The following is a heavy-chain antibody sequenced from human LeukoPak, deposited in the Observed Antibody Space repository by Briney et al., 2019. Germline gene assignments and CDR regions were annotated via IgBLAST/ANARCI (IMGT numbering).Heavy chain of an antibody. J-gene: IGHJ4*02. CDR3: ARVGNSLWFGESPIGSDY. V-gene: IGHV1-8*01. D-gene: IGHD3-10*01. CDR1: GYTFTSYD. Sequence: GASVKVSCKASGYTFTSYDINWVRQATGQGLEWMGWMNPNSGNTGYAQKFQGRVTMTRNTSISTAHMELSSLRSEDTAVYYCARVGNSLWFGESPIGSDYWGQGTLVTVSS. CDR2: MNPNSGNT.